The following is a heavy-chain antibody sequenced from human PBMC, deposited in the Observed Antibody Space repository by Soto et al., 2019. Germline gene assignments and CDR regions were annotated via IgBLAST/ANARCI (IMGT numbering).Heavy chain of an antibody. CDR1: GFTFSNAW. CDR2: IKSKTDGGTT. Sequence: GGSLRLSCAASGFTFSNAWMSWVRQAPGKGLEWVGRIKSKTDGGTTDYAAPVKGRFTISRDDSKNTLYLQMNSLKTEDTAVNYCTTDYPRSLPGYWGQGTLVTVSS. V-gene: IGHV3-15*01. CDR3: TTDYPRSLPGY. J-gene: IGHJ4*02.